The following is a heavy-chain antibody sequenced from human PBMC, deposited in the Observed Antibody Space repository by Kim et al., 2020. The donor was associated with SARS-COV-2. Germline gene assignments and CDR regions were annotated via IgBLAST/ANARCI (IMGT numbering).Heavy chain of an antibody. CDR3: AKGYSSYRYSAIDY. D-gene: IGHD2-15*01. J-gene: IGHJ4*02. CDR2: IGNRGYNT. CDR1: GFSFSDYV. Sequence: GGSLRLSCASAGFSFSDYVMGWVRQAPGKGPEWVSVIGNRGYNTTYADSAKGRFTISRDKDKNMVYLQMNSLRAEDTARYYCAKGYSSYRYSAIDYWGQGALVSVSS. V-gene: IGHV3-23*01.